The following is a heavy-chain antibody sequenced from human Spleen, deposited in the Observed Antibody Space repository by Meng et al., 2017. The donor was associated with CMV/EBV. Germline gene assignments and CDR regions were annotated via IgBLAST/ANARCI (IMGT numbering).Heavy chain of an antibody. Sequence: SETLSLTCTVSGGSVSSNSYYWGWIRQSPGKGLEWIGSINSIGSTFSNPSLKSRVTISVDTSKNQFSLKLNSVTAADTAVYYCARLVVVPAAPIEYFQHWGQGTLVTVSS. CDR3: ARLVVVPAAPIEYFQH. V-gene: IGHV4-39*07. CDR2: INSIGST. CDR1: GGSVSSNSYY. J-gene: IGHJ1*01. D-gene: IGHD2-2*01.